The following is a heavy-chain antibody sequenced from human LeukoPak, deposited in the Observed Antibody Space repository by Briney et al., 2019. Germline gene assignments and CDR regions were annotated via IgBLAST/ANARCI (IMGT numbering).Heavy chain of an antibody. V-gene: IGHV3-15*01. D-gene: IGHD6-13*01. CDR1: GFTFINAW. Sequence: GGSLRLSCAASGFTFINAWMSWVRQAPGKGLEWVGRIKSKTNGGTTDYAAPVKGRFTISRDDSKNTLYLQMNSLKTEDTAVYFCSTDSIAAAGFLFDYWGQGILVTVSS. CDR3: STDSIAAAGFLFDY. CDR2: IKSKTNGGTT. J-gene: IGHJ4*02.